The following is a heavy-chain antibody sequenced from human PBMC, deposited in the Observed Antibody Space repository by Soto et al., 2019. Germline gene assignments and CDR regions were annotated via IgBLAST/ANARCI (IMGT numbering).Heavy chain of an antibody. CDR2: ISYDGKQT. J-gene: IGHJ2*01. Sequence: GGSLRLSCGAPGVTFKDYGMHWVRQAPGKGLEWVAVISYDGKQTYYADSVKGRFTISKDKSKRTLFLQMNSLRVGDTAVYYCARDGWESNWYFDLWGRGTLVTVSS. D-gene: IGHD1-26*01. V-gene: IGHV3-30*03. CDR1: GVTFKDYG. CDR3: ARDGWESNWYFDL.